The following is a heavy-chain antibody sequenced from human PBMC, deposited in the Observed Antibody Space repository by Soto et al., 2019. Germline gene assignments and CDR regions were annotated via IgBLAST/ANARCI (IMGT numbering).Heavy chain of an antibody. CDR3: ATKGGYSNYVHY. J-gene: IGHJ4*02. CDR2: IWYDGSNK. V-gene: IGHV3-33*01. CDR1: GFTFSSYG. Sequence: QVQLVESGGGVVQPGRSLRLSCAASGFTFSSYGMHWVRQAPGKGLEWVAVIWYDGSNKYYADSVKGRFTISRDNSKNTLYLQMNSLRAEDTAVYYCATKGGYSNYVHYWGQGTLVTVSS. D-gene: IGHD4-4*01.